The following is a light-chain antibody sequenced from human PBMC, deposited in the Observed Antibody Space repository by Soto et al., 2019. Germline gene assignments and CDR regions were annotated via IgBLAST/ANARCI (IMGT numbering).Light chain of an antibody. CDR2: IYSDGSH. V-gene: IGLV4-69*01. Sequence: QLVLTQSPSASASLGASVKFTCKLNSEHSTYAIAWHRQQPEKGPRYLMRIYSDGSHVRGDGIPDRFSGSSSGAERHLTISSLQSDDEAEYYCQTWGAGSVVFGGGTKLTVL. J-gene: IGLJ2*01. CDR1: SEHSTYA. CDR3: QTWGAGSVV.